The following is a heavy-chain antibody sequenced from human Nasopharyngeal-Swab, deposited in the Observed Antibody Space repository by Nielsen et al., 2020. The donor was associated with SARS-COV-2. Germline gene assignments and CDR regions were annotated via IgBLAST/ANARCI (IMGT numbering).Heavy chain of an antibody. J-gene: IGHJ4*02. CDR1: GYTFSSNS. CDR2: VPSDGSKG. Sequence: GESLKISCAASGYTFSSNSMNWVRQAPGKGLEWVAVVPSDGSKGQYADSVEGRFTFYRDNSRNMVHLQMNSLRDEDTAVYYCVREGGTSGRAGYFDYWGRGTLVTVSS. V-gene: IGHV3-30*03. D-gene: IGHD2-2*01. CDR3: VREGGTSGRAGYFDY.